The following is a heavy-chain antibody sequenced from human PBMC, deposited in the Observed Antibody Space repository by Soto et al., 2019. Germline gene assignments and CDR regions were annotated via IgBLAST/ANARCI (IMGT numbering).Heavy chain of an antibody. V-gene: IGHV4-59*08. CDR2: IYYSGST. CDR3: ARMTDHPSGTTGTTPDAFDI. J-gene: IGHJ3*02. CDR1: GGSISSYY. Sequence: SETLSLTCTVSGGSISSYYWSWIRQPPGKGLEWIGYIYYSGSTNYNPSLKSRVTISVDTSKNQFSLKLSSVTAADTAVYYCARMTDHPSGTTGTTPDAFDIWGQGTMVTVSS. D-gene: IGHD1-1*01.